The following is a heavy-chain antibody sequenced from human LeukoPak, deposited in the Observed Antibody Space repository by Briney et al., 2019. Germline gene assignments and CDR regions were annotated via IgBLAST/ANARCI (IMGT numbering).Heavy chain of an antibody. Sequence: PGGSLRLSCAASGFTFSSYSMNWVRQAPGKGLEWVSSISSSSSYIYYADSVKGRFTISRDNAKNSLYLQMNSLRAEDTAVYYCARVSPELWFGEFTVPNAFDIWGQGTMVTVSS. V-gene: IGHV3-21*01. J-gene: IGHJ3*02. CDR3: ARVSPELWFGEFTVPNAFDI. D-gene: IGHD3-10*01. CDR1: GFTFSSYS. CDR2: ISSSSSYI.